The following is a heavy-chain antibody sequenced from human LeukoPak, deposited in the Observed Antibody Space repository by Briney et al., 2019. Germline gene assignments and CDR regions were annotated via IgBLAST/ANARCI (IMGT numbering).Heavy chain of an antibody. Sequence: SVKVSCKASGGTFSSYAISWVRQAPGQGLEWMGGIIPIFGTANYAQKFQGRVTIAADKSTSTAYMELSSLRSEDTAVYYCARGLSRVVVVVAATAYYYYGMDVWGKGTTVTVSS. CDR2: IIPIFGTA. V-gene: IGHV1-69*06. CDR1: GGTFSSYA. CDR3: ARGLSRVVVVVAATAYYYYGMDV. J-gene: IGHJ6*04. D-gene: IGHD2-15*01.